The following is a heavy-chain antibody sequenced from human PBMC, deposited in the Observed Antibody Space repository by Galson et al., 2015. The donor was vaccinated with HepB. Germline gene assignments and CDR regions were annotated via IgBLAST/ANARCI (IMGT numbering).Heavy chain of an antibody. CDR3: ARVGTVAVFSGPPLPATRNDY. Sequence: ETLSLTCVVYGGSFSGYYWSWIRQPPGKGLEWIGEINHSGSTNYNPSLKSRVTISVDTSKNQFSLKLSSVTATDTAVYYCARVGTVAVFSGPPLPATRNDYWGQGTLVTVSS. V-gene: IGHV4-34*01. CDR2: INHSGST. CDR1: GGSFSGYY. D-gene: IGHD6-19*01. J-gene: IGHJ4*02.